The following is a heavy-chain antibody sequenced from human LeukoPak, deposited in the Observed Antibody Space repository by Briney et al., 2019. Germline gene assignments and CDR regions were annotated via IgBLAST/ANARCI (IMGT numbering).Heavy chain of an antibody. Sequence: APVKVSCKASGYTFTGYYMHWVRQAPGQGLEWMGWINPNSGGTNYAQKFQGRVTMTRDTSISTAYMELSRLRSDDTAVYYCAGLGCSSTSCYRPDDYWGQGTLVTVSS. CDR2: INPNSGGT. D-gene: IGHD2-2*01. CDR1: GYTFTGYY. V-gene: IGHV1-2*02. J-gene: IGHJ4*02. CDR3: AGLGCSSTSCYRPDDY.